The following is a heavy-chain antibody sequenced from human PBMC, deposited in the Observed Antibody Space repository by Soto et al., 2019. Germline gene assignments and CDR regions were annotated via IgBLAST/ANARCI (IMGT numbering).Heavy chain of an antibody. J-gene: IGHJ4*02. CDR3: AKHRRYYSTGGLYYPEG. CDR1: GYTFTSYD. CDR2: IASHDGST. V-gene: IGHV1-18*04. Sequence: SVKVSCKASGYTFTSYDLKWLRLAPGERVQWMGRIASHDGSTRSSQSFQGRLTLTRDTFTNTVYLELGALTSDDTAMYYCAKHRRYYSTGGLYYPEGWGQGTPVTVSS. D-gene: IGHD2-8*02.